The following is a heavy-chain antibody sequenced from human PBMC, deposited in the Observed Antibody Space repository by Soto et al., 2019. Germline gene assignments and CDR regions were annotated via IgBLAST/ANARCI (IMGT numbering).Heavy chain of an antibody. Sequence: GSLRLSCAASGLTFIDYWMSWVRQAPGKGLEWVANIKQDGGEKYYVDSVKGRFTISRDNAKNSLYLQMNSLRAEDTAVYYCARTKANKWFDPWGQGTLVTVS. CDR2: IKQDGGEK. V-gene: IGHV3-7*03. CDR3: ARTKANKWFDP. CDR1: GLTFIDYW. J-gene: IGHJ5*02. D-gene: IGHD1-26*01.